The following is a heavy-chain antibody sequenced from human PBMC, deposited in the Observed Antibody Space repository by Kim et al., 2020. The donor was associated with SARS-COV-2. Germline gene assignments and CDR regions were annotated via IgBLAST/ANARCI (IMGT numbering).Heavy chain of an antibody. V-gene: IGHV1-69*06. CDR1: GGTFSSYA. CDR3: ARVGESAYYDSSGPFDY. D-gene: IGHD3-22*01. J-gene: IGHJ4*02. Sequence: SVKVSCKASGGTFSSYAISWVRQAPGQGLEWMGGIIPIFGTANYAQKFQGRVTITADKSTSTAYMELSSLRSEDTAVYYCARVGESAYYDSSGPFDYWGQGTLVTVSS. CDR2: IIPIFGTA.